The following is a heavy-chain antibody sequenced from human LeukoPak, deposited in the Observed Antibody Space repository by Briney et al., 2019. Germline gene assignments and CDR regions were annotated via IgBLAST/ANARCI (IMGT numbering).Heavy chain of an antibody. V-gene: IGHV3-21*01. CDR1: GFTFSSYS. J-gene: IGHJ4*02. CDR3: ARTHGDDYFDY. CDR2: ISSSSSYI. D-gene: IGHD4-17*01. Sequence: GGSLRLSCAASGFTFSSYSMNWVRQAPGKGLEWVSSISSSSSYIYYTDSVKGRFTISRDNAKNSLYLQMNSLRAEDTAVYYCARTHGDDYFDYWGQGTLVTVSS.